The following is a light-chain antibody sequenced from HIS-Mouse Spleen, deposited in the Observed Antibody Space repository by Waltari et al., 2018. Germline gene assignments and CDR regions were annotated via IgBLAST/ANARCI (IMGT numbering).Light chain of an antibody. J-gene: IGLJ2*01. V-gene: IGLV3-10*01. CDR1: ALPKKY. CDR2: EDS. Sequence: SYELTQPPSVSVSPGQTARVTCSGDALPKKYAYWYQPKSGQAPVLVIEEDSNRPCGITEGFSGSRSGTMATLTISGAQVEDEADYYCYSTDSSGNHRVFGGGTKLTVL. CDR3: YSTDSSGNHRV.